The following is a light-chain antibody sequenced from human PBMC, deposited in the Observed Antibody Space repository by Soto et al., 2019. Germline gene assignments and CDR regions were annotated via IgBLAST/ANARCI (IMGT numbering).Light chain of an antibody. CDR3: QNYNSAPRLT. J-gene: IGKJ4*01. CDR2: AAS. CDR1: QGIRNY. Sequence: DIQMTQSPSSLSASVGDRVTITCRASQGIRNYLAWFQQKPGKVPKLLIYAASTLQSGVPSRFSGSGSGTDFTLTISSLQPEDVATYYCQNYNSAPRLTFGGGTKVEIK. V-gene: IGKV1-27*01.